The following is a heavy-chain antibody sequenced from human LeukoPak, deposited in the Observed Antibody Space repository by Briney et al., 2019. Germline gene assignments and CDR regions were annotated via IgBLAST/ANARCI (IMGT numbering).Heavy chain of an antibody. CDR1: GFTVSSNY. Sequence: GGSLQLSCAASGFTVSSNYMSRVRQAPGKGLEWVSVIYSGGSTYYADSVKGRFTISRDNSKNTLSLQMNSLRAEDTAVYYCARVRSGSYYGDLAYYYYYMDVWGKGTTVTVSS. D-gene: IGHD1-26*01. V-gene: IGHV3-66*02. CDR2: IYSGGST. J-gene: IGHJ6*03. CDR3: ARVRSGSYYGDLAYYYYYMDV.